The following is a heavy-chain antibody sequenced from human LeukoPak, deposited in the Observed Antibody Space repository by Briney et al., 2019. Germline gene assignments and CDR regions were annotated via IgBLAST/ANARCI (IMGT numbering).Heavy chain of an antibody. CDR2: MNPNSGNT. CDR3: ARGKRHIFDYYYYYMDV. V-gene: IGHV1-8*01. D-gene: IGHD3-3*01. J-gene: IGHJ6*03. CDR1: GYTFTSYD. Sequence: ASVKVSCKASGYTFTSYDINWVRQATGQGLEWMGWMNPNSGNTGYAQKFQGRVTMTRNTSISTAYMELSSLRSEDTAVYYCARGKRHIFDYYYYYMDVWGKGTTLTVSS.